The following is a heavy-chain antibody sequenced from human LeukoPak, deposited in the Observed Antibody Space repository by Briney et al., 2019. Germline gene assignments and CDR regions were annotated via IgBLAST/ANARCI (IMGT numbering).Heavy chain of an antibody. CDR2: INHSGST. CDR3: ARGGSYDYVWGSYRYTALDY. V-gene: IGHV4-34*01. CDR1: GGSFSGYY. D-gene: IGHD3-16*02. Sequence: PSETLSLTCAVYGGSFSGYYWSWIRQPPGKGLEWIGEINHSGSTNYNPSLKSRVTISVDTSKNQFSLKLSSVTAADTAVYYCARGGSYDYVWGSYRYTALDYWGQGTLVTVSS. J-gene: IGHJ4*02.